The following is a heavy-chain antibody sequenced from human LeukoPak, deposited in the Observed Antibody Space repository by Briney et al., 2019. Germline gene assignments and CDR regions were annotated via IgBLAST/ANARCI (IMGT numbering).Heavy chain of an antibody. Sequence: SETLSLTCTVSGGSISSYYWSWIRQPAGKGLEWIGRIYTSGSTNYNPSLKSRVTMSVDTSKNQFSLKLSSVTAADTAVYYCAREARYYYDSSGYYYALDYWGRGTLVTVSS. CDR1: GGSISSYY. D-gene: IGHD3-22*01. CDR3: AREARYYYDSSGYYYALDY. J-gene: IGHJ4*02. CDR2: IYTSGST. V-gene: IGHV4-4*07.